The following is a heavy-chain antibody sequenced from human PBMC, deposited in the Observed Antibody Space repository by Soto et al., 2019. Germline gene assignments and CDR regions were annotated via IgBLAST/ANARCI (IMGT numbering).Heavy chain of an antibody. V-gene: IGHV3-48*02. CDR3: AREEDYYDSSGYYHALDI. J-gene: IGHJ3*02. D-gene: IGHD3-22*01. Sequence: GGSLRLSCAASGFTFSSYSMNWVRQAPGKGLEWVSYISSSSTIYYADSVKGRFTIFRDNAKNSLYLQMNSLRDEVTAVYYFAREEDYYDSSGYYHALDIRGQGTMGTVSS. CDR1: GFTFSSYS. CDR2: ISSSSTI.